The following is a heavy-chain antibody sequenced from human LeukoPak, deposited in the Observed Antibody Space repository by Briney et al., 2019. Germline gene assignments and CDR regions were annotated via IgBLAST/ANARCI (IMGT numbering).Heavy chain of an antibody. V-gene: IGHV1-8*01. J-gene: IGHJ6*02. D-gene: IGHD5-18*01. Sequence: ASVKVSCKASGYTFTSYDINWVRQATGQGLEWMGWMNPNSGNTGYAQKFQGRVTMTRNTSISTAYMELSSLRSEDTAVYYCARGGYSYNYYYYGMDVWGQGTTVIVSS. CDR3: ARGGYSYNYYYYGMDV. CDR1: GYTFTSYD. CDR2: MNPNSGNT.